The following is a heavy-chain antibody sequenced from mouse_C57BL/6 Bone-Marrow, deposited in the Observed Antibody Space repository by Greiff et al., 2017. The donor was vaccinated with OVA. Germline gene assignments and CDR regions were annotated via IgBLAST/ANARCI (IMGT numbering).Heavy chain of an antibody. CDR1: GYTFTSYG. CDR2: IYPRSGNS. J-gene: IGHJ2*01. V-gene: IGHV1-81*01. Sequence: VQLQESGAELARPGASVKLSCKASGYTFTSYGISWVKQRTGQGLAWIGEIYPRSGNSYYNEKFKGKATLTADKSSSTAYMELRSLTSEDSAVYFCAREGRDWDTYYFDYWGQGTTLTVSS. D-gene: IGHD4-1*01. CDR3: AREGRDWDTYYFDY.